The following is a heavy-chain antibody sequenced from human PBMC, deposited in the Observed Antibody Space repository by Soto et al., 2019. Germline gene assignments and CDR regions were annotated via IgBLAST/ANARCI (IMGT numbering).Heavy chain of an antibody. CDR3: ARCIAAAGPIDY. J-gene: IGHJ4*02. V-gene: IGHV4-4*02. D-gene: IGHD6-13*01. Sequence: QVQLQESGPGLVKPSGTLSLTCAVSGGSISSSNWWSWVRQPPGKWLEWIGEIYHSGSTNYNPSLKRRVTISVDKSKNQFSLNLSSVTASDTAVYYCARCIAAAGPIDYWGQGTLFTVSS. CDR2: IYHSGST. CDR1: GGSISSSNW.